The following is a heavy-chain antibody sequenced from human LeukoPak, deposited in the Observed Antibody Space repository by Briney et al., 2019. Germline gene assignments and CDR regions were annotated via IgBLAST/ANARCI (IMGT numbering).Heavy chain of an antibody. J-gene: IGHJ4*02. CDR1: GFTVSSNY. D-gene: IGHD3-10*01. CDR2: LYSGGST. V-gene: IGHV3-53*01. CDR3: ASGVNTVQGVIFGH. Sequence: GGSLRLSCAASGFTVSSNYMSWVRRAPGKGLEWVSVLYSGGSTYYADSVKGRFTISRDNSKNTLYLQMNSLRAEDTAVYYCASGVNTVQGVIFGHWGQGTLVTVSS.